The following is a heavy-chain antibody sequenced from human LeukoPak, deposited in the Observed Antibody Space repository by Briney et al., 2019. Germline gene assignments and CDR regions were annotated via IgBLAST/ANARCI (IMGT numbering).Heavy chain of an antibody. CDR1: GYSFTSYW. J-gene: IGHJ1*01. Sequence: NHGESLKISCKGSGYSFTSYWIGWVRQMPGKGLEWMGIIYPGDSDTRYSPSFQGQVTISADKSISTAYLHWSSLKASDTAIYYCATYAGSSSKYFQHWGQGTLVTVSS. CDR3: ATYAGSSSKYFQH. V-gene: IGHV5-51*01. D-gene: IGHD3-10*01. CDR2: IYPGDSDT.